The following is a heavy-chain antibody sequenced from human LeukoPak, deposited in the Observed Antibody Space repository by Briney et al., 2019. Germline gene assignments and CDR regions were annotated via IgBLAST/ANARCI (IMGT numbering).Heavy chain of an antibody. V-gene: IGHV3-30*04. CDR2: ISYDGSNK. Sequence: GGSLRLSCAASGFTFSSYAMHWVRQAPGKGLEWVAVISYDGSNKYYADSVEGRFTISRDNSKNTLYLQMNSLRAEDTAVYYCARDRVSIWFGDPHNWFDPWGQGTLVTVSS. CDR3: ARDRVSIWFGDPHNWFDP. CDR1: GFTFSSYA. D-gene: IGHD3-10*01. J-gene: IGHJ5*02.